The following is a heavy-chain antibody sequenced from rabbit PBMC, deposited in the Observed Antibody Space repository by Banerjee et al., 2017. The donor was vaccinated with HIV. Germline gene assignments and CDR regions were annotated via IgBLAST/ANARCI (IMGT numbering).Heavy chain of an antibody. CDR2: IYGATGSSA. CDR1: GFSFSNKAV. CDR3: ARDTGSSFSSYGMDL. J-gene: IGHJ6*01. V-gene: IGHV1S45*01. Sequence: QEQLVESRGGLVKPGGSLKLSCTASGFSFSNKAVMCWVRQAPGKGLELIACIYGATGSSAWYANWAKGRFTISKTSSTTVTLQMTSLTAADTATYFCARDTGSSFSSYGMDLWGPGTLVTVS. D-gene: IGHD8-1*01.